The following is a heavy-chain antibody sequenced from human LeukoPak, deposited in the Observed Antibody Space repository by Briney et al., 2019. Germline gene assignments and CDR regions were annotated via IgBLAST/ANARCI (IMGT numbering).Heavy chain of an antibody. Sequence: EASVKVSCKASGGTFSSYAISWVRQAPGQGLEWMGGIIPIFGTANYAQKFQGRVTITADESTSTAYMELSSLRSEDTAVYYCARERDSSGSPGWGHDAFDIWGQGTMVTVSS. J-gene: IGHJ3*02. D-gene: IGHD6-19*01. V-gene: IGHV1-69*13. CDR3: ARERDSSGSPGWGHDAFDI. CDR1: GGTFSSYA. CDR2: IIPIFGTA.